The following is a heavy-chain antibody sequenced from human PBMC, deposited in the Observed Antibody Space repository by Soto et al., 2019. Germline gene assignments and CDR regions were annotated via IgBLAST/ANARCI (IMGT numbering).Heavy chain of an antibody. CDR3: ASRYLWFGEFINDAFDI. V-gene: IGHV3-53*04. CDR2: IYSGGST. Sequence: EVQLVESGGGLVQPGGSLRLSCAASGFTVSSNYMSWVRQAPGKGLEWVSVIYSGGSTYYADSVKGRFTISRHNSKNTLYLQMNSLRAEDTAVYYCASRYLWFGEFINDAFDIWGQGTMVTVSS. D-gene: IGHD3-10*01. CDR1: GFTVSSNY. J-gene: IGHJ3*02.